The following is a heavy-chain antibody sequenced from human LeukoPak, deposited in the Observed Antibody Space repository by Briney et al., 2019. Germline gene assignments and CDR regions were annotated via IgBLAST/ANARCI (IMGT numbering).Heavy chain of an antibody. D-gene: IGHD2-8*02. V-gene: IGHV5-10-1*01. Sequence: GESLKISCKGSGYSFTTYWISWVRQVPGKGLEWMGRIDPGDSFTKYSPSFQGHVTISVEKSISTAYLQWSSLKASDSAMYYCARDGGGVSSWVSHWGQGTLVTVSS. J-gene: IGHJ4*02. CDR1: GYSFTTYW. CDR3: ARDGGGVSSWVSH. CDR2: IDPGDSFT.